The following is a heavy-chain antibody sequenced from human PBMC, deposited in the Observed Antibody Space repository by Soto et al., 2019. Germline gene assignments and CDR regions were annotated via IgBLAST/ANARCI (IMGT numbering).Heavy chain of an antibody. J-gene: IGHJ4*02. CDR1: GFTFSSYS. CDR3: AIGLRFLGGKWD. Sequence: EVQLVESGGGLVQPGGSLRLSCAASGFTFSSYSMNWVRQAPGKGLEWVSYISSSSSTIYYADSVKGRFTISRDNAKNALYLQMNSLRDEDTAVYYCAIGLRFLGGKWDWVQGTLVTVSS. CDR2: ISSSSSTI. D-gene: IGHD3-3*01. V-gene: IGHV3-48*02.